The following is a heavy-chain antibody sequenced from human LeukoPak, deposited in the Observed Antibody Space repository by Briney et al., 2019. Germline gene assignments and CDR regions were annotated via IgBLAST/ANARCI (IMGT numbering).Heavy chain of an antibody. J-gene: IGHJ4*02. CDR2: INPSGGST. CDR1: GYTFTSYY. D-gene: IGHD2-2*01. CDR3: ARVQVYDRSTSIFDY. Sequence: GASVKVSCKASGYTFTSYYMHWVRQAPGQGLEWMGIINPSGGSTSYAQKFQGRVTMTRDTSTSTVYMELSSLRSEDTAVYYCARVQVYDRSTSIFDYWGQGTLVTVSS. V-gene: IGHV1-46*03.